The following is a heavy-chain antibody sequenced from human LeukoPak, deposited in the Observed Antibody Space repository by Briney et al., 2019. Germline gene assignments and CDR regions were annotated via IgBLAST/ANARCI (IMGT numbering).Heavy chain of an antibody. Sequence: GGSLRLSCAASGFTFSDYYMSWIRQAPGKGLEWVSYISSSGSTIYYADSVKGRFTISRDNAKNSLYLQMNSLRAEDTAVYYCAREDYDILTGYYYLDYWGQGTLVTVSS. J-gene: IGHJ4*02. CDR2: ISSSGSTI. CDR1: GFTFSDYY. CDR3: AREDYDILTGYYYLDY. D-gene: IGHD3-9*01. V-gene: IGHV3-11*04.